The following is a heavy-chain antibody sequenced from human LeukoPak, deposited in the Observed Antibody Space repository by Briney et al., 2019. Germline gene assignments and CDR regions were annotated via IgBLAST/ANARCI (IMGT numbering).Heavy chain of an antibody. CDR3: ARDPYGTSTYYDFWSGYYAYYYGMDV. V-gene: IGHV3-33*01. J-gene: IGHJ6*02. CDR1: GFTFSSYG. CDR2: IWYDGSNK. D-gene: IGHD3-3*01. Sequence: GGSLRLSCAASGFTFSSYGMHWVRQAPGKGLEWAAVIWYDGSNKYYADSVKGRFTISRDNSKNTLYLQMNSLRAEDTAVYYCARDPYGTSTYYDFWSGYYAYYYGMDVWGQGTTVTVSS.